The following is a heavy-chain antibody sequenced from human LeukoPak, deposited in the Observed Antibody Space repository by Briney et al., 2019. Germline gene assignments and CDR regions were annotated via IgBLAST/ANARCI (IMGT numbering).Heavy chain of an antibody. D-gene: IGHD3-22*01. Sequence: PGRSLRLSCAASGFTFSSYGMHWVRQAPGKGLEWVSAISGSGGSTYYADSVKGRFTISRDNSKNTLYLQMNSLRAEDTAVYYCAKPIDDDSSGYYKHWGQGTLVTVSS. CDR3: AKPIDDDSSGYYKH. CDR2: ISGSGGST. V-gene: IGHV3-23*01. CDR1: GFTFSSYG. J-gene: IGHJ4*02.